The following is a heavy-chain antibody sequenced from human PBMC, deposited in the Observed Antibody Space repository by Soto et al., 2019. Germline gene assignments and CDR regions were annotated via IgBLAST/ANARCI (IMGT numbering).Heavy chain of an antibody. CDR2: ISGGGDTT. D-gene: IGHD3-10*01. J-gene: IGHJ4*02. CDR3: AKGRGGSGSLTPRVDF. V-gene: IGHV3-23*01. Sequence: EVQLLESGGDLVQPGGSQRLSCAASGFTFNNYAMSWVRQAPGKELEWVSAISGGGDTTSYADSVKGRFTVSRDGSKNTLYLQMNSLRAEDTAVYYCAKGRGGSGSLTPRVDFWGQGTLVTVSS. CDR1: GFTFNNYA.